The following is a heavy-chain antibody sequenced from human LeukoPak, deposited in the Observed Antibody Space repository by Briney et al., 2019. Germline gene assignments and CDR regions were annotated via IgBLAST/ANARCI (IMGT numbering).Heavy chain of an antibody. CDR3: ANWAN. J-gene: IGHJ3*01. V-gene: IGHV3-30*18. Sequence: PGGSLRLSCAASGFTFSSYAMSWVRQAPGKGLEWVAVISYDGSNKYYADSVKGRFTISRDNSKNTLYLQMNSLRAEDTAVYYCANWANWGQGTMVTVSS. CDR2: ISYDGSNK. CDR1: GFTFSSYA. D-gene: IGHD2-8*01.